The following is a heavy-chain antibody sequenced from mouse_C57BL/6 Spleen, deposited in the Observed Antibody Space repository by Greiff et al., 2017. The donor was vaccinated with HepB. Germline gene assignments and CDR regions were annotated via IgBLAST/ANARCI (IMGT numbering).Heavy chain of an antibody. Sequence: EVKLMESGGGLVKPGGSLKLSCAASGFTFSSYAMSWVRQTPEKRLEWVATISDGGSYTYYPDNVKGRFTISRDNAKNNLYLQMSHLKSEDTAMYYCARDGASRDYYAMDYWGQGTSVTVSS. V-gene: IGHV5-4*01. CDR2: ISDGGSYT. CDR1: GFTFSSYA. J-gene: IGHJ4*01. D-gene: IGHD3-1*01. CDR3: ARDGASRDYYAMDY.